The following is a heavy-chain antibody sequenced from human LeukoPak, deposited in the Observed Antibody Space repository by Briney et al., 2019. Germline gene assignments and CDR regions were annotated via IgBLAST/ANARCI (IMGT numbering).Heavy chain of an antibody. J-gene: IGHJ3*02. CDR2: ISSSSSTI. CDR1: GFTFSSYS. V-gene: IGHV3-48*01. CDR3: ASLGYSYGYGLDAFDI. Sequence: PGGSLRLSCAASGFTFSSYSMNWVRQAPGKGLEWVSYISSSSSTIYYADSVKGRFTISRDNAKNSLYLQMNSLRAEDTAVYYCASLGYSYGYGLDAFDIWGQGTMVTVSS. D-gene: IGHD5-18*01.